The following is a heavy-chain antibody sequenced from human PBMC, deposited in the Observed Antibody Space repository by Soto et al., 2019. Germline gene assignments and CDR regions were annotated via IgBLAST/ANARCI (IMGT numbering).Heavy chain of an antibody. D-gene: IGHD6-13*01. Sequence: QVQLVESGGGVVQPGRSLRLSCAASGFTFSSYGMHWVRQAPGKGLEWVAVIWYDGSNKYYADSVKGRFTISRDNSKNTLYLQMNSLRAEETAVYYCARSGNIAALPADYWGQGTLVTVSS. CDR3: ARSGNIAALPADY. CDR2: IWYDGSNK. V-gene: IGHV3-33*01. J-gene: IGHJ4*02. CDR1: GFTFSSYG.